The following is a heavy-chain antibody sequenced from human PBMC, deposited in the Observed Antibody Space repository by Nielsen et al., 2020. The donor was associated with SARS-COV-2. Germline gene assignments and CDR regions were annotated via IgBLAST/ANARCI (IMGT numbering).Heavy chain of an antibody. J-gene: IGHJ6*02. CDR3: STGGVAAVGNYYYYYGMDV. V-gene: IGHV3-15*01. CDR1: GFTFRNAW. D-gene: IGHD6-13*01. CDR2: IKAKTDGGTT. Sequence: SWVASGFTFRNAWMTWVGQPPGKGLEWVGRIKAKTDGGTTVYAAPVQGRFTISRDDSEMTLYLQMDSLEIEDTGVYYCSTGGVAAVGNYYYYYGMDVWGQGTTVAVSS.